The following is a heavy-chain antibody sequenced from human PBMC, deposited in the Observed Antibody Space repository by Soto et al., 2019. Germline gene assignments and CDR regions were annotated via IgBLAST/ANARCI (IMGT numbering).Heavy chain of an antibody. CDR2: ISKDGSVK. D-gene: IGHD3-3*01. CDR1: GFMFSRYA. V-gene: IGHV3-30-3*01. J-gene: IGHJ1*01. Sequence: QVQLVESGGRVVHPGGSLRLSCAASGFMFSRYAIHWVRQAPGTGLEWVAVISKDGSVKYYADSVRGRFSISRDKSKNTVYLEMNAMRDDDTAVFFCARSRSGAVPDSFGYWGQGTLVTVSS. CDR3: ARSRSGAVPDSFGY.